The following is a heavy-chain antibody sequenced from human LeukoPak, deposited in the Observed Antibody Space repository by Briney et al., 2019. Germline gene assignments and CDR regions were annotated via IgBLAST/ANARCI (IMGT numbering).Heavy chain of an antibody. Sequence: PSETLSLSCTVSGGSISSYYWSWIRQPPGKGLEWLGYIYYSGSTNYNPSLQSRVTISVDTSKNQFSLKLSSVTAADTAVYYCAINRDYGDYGGFDYWGQGTLVTVSS. D-gene: IGHD4-17*01. J-gene: IGHJ4*02. CDR1: GGSISSYY. CDR2: IYYSGST. CDR3: AINRDYGDYGGFDY. V-gene: IGHV4-59*01.